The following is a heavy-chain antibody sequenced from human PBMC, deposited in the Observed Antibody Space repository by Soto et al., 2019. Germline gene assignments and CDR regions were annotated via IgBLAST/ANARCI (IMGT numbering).Heavy chain of an antibody. CDR1: GFTFSDYY. CDR3: ARGLSRSQLNYLDP. CDR2: ISFGSSFT. Sequence: PGGTLRLSCAASGFTFSDYYMTWLRQAPGKGPECISYISFGSSFTNYADSVEGRFTISRDNAKNTLYLQMNSLRVEDTAVYYCARGLSRSQLNYLDPWVQGLLVTVSS. V-gene: IGHV3-11*06. J-gene: IGHJ5*02. D-gene: IGHD1-26*01.